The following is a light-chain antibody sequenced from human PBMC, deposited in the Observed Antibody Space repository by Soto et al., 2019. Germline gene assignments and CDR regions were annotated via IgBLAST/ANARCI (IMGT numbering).Light chain of an antibody. J-gene: IGKJ1*01. Sequence: EIVLTQSPGTLSLSPLEIATLSFRASQSISDYLGWYQQKPGQAPRLLIYGASTRATGIPARFSGSGSGTEFTLTISSLQSEDFAVYYCQQYNNWLTWTFGQGTKVDIK. CDR2: GAS. V-gene: IGKV3-15*01. CDR1: QSISDY. CDR3: QQYNNWLTWT.